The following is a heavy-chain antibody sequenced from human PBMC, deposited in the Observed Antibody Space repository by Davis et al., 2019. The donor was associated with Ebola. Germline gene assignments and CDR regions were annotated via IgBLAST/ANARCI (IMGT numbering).Heavy chain of an antibody. V-gene: IGHV3-30*02. Sequence: GESLKISCAASGFTFSSYGMHWVRQAPGKGLEWVAVIWYDGSNKYYADSVKGRFTISRDNSKNTLHLQMNSLRAEDTALYYCAKGTRGYSGYDYFDYWGQGTLVTVSS. D-gene: IGHD5-12*01. J-gene: IGHJ4*02. CDR1: GFTFSSYG. CDR3: AKGTRGYSGYDYFDY. CDR2: IWYDGSNK.